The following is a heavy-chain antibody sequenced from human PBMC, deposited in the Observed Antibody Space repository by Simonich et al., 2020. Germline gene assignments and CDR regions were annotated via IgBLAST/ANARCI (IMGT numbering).Heavy chain of an antibody. D-gene: IGHD6-13*01. J-gene: IGHJ3*02. Sequence: QLQLQESGPGLVKPSETLSLTCTVSGGSISSSRYYWGWIRQPPGKGLEWIGSIYYSGSTYYNPSLNSRVTISVDTSKNQFSLKLSSVTAADTAVYYCARHAGFAFDIWGQGTMVTVSS. CDR2: IYYSGST. V-gene: IGHV4-39*01. CDR3: ARHAGFAFDI. CDR1: GGSISSSRYY.